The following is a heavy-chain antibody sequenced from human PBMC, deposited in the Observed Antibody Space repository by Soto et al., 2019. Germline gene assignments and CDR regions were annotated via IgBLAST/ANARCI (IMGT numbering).Heavy chain of an antibody. Sequence: SETLSLTCAVYGGSFSGYYWSWIRQPPGKGLEWIGEINHSGSTNYNPSLKSRVTISVDTSKNQFSLKLSSVTDADTAVYYCARGKPILGFDPWGQGTLVTVSS. V-gene: IGHV4-34*01. CDR1: GGSFSGYY. CDR2: INHSGST. CDR3: ARGKPILGFDP. J-gene: IGHJ5*02. D-gene: IGHD1-26*01.